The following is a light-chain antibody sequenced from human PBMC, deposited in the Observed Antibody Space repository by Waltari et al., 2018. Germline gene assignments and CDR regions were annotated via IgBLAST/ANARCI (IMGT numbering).Light chain of an antibody. CDR2: AAS. CDR3: QQYNRYPVT. V-gene: IGKV1-16*01. CDR1: QAITNF. Sequence: DIQMTQSPSSLSASVGDRVTITCRASQAITNFLAWFQQKPGEAPKSLIYAASTLHSGVPSRFRGSGSNTYFTLTITNLQPEDFATYYCQQYNRYPVTFGGGTTVGI. J-gene: IGKJ4*01.